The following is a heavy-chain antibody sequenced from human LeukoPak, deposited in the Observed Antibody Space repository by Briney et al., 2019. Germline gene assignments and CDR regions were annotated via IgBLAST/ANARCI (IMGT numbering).Heavy chain of an antibody. CDR3: ARGRGRGSYKDWFDP. D-gene: IGHD1-26*01. J-gene: IGHJ5*02. Sequence: ASVKVSCKASGYTFTSYDVNWVRQATGQGLEWMGWMNPNSGNTGYAQNLQGRVTMTRNTSLSTAYMELSSLRSEDTAVYYCARGRGRGSYKDWFDPWGQGTLVTVSS. CDR1: GYTFTSYD. CDR2: MNPNSGNT. V-gene: IGHV1-8*01.